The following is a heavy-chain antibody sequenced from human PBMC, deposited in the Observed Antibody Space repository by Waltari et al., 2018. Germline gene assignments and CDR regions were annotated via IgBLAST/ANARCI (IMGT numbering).Heavy chain of an antibody. V-gene: IGHV3-21*01. D-gene: IGHD5-12*01. CDR3: ARGSVATNGDYMDV. J-gene: IGHJ6*03. CDR1: GFTFSSYS. CDR2: ISSSSSYI. Sequence: EVQLVESGGGLVKPGGSLRLSCAASGFTFSSYSMNWVRQAPGKGLEWVSSISSSSSYIYYADSVKGRFTISRDNAKNSLYLQMNSLRAEDTAVYYCARGSVATNGDYMDVWGKGTTVTVSS.